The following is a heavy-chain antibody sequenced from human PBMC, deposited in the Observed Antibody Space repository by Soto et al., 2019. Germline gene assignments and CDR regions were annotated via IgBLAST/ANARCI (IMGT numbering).Heavy chain of an antibody. D-gene: IGHD6-13*01. CDR1: GFTFGSYA. Sequence: EVQLLESGGGLLQLGGSLRLSCAASGFTFGSYAMNWVRQAPGKGLEWVSVISGSGGSTYYAASVKGRFTISRVNSKNTLYLQMNSLRAEDTAVYYCARRSSSWYFDYWGQGTLVTVSS. V-gene: IGHV3-23*01. CDR2: ISGSGGST. CDR3: ARRSSSWYFDY. J-gene: IGHJ4*02.